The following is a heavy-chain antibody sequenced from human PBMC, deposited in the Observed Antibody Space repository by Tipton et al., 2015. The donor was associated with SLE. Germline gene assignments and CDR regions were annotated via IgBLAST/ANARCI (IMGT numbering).Heavy chain of an antibody. V-gene: IGHV1-69*01. CDR1: GGTFNTYS. CDR3: ARGTTMVRRVWYFDL. J-gene: IGHJ2*01. Sequence: QVQLVQSGAEVKKPGSSVKVSCKASGGTFNTYSIAWVRQAPGQGLEWMGGSIAVFGTPKYAQRFQDRVSITTDESTSTAYMELSSLRSEDTAVYYCARGTTMVRRVWYFDLWGRGTLVTVSS. D-gene: IGHD3-10*01. CDR2: SIAVFGTP.